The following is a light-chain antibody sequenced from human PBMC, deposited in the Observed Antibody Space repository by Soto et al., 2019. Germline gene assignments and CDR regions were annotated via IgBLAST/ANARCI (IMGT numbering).Light chain of an antibody. V-gene: IGLV2-23*03. Sequence: QSVLTQPASVSGSPGQSITISCTGTSSDVGSYNLVSWYQQHPGKAPKLMIYEGSKRPSGVSNCFSGSKSGNTASLTISGLQAEDEADYYCCSYAGSSTFFYVFGTGTKVTVL. CDR2: EGS. CDR3: CSYAGSSTFFYV. CDR1: SSDVGSYNL. J-gene: IGLJ1*01.